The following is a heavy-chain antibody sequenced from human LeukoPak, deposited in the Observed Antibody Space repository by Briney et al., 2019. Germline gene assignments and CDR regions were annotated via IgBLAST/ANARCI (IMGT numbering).Heavy chain of an antibody. V-gene: IGHV3-30*18. CDR2: ISYDGSNK. CDR1: GITFSSYG. Sequence: GGSLRLSCAASGITFSSYGMHWVRQAPGKGLEWVAVISYDGSNKYYADSVKGRFTISRDNSKNTLYLQMNSLRAEDTAVYYCAKDHYYDSSGGFDYWGQGTLVTVSS. CDR3: AKDHYYDSSGGFDY. J-gene: IGHJ4*02. D-gene: IGHD3-22*01.